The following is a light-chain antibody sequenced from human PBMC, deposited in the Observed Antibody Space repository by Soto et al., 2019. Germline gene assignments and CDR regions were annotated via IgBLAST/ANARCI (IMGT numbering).Light chain of an antibody. CDR1: TRDIAGYNY. J-gene: IGLJ1*01. CDR2: QVT. V-gene: IGLV2-14*01. CDR3: TSFSSSTSLYV. Sequence: QSVLTQPAPVSGSLGQSITISCTGTTRDIAGYNYISWYQQLPGKAPKLMIYQVTIRPSGISNRFSGYKSGNTASLTISGLQAEDEVDYYCTSFSSSTSLYVFGTGTKVTVL.